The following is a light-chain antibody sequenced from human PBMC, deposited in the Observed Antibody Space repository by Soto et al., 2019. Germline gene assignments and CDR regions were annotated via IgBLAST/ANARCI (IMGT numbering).Light chain of an antibody. CDR3: HQYGSSPRLT. J-gene: IGKJ4*01. V-gene: IGKV3-20*01. CDR2: GAS. CDR1: QSVSSSY. Sequence: EIVLTQSPGTLSLSPGERATLSCRASQSVSSSYLAWYQQKPGQAPRLLIYGASSRPTGIPDRFGGSGSGTDFTLTISRLEPEDLAVYYCHQYGSSPRLTFGGGTKVEIK.